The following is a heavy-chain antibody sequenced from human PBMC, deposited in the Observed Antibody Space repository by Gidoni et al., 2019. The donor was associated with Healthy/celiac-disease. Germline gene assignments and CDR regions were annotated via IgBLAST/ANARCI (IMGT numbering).Heavy chain of an antibody. CDR3: ARGSIDLGAYYYGSGSAGRFDP. D-gene: IGHD3-10*01. CDR2: MTPKSGNT. J-gene: IGHJ5*02. CDR1: GYTFTSYD. Sequence: QVQLVQSGAEVTKPGASVKVSCKASGYTFTSYDITWVRQDTGQGLEWMGWMTPKSGNTGYAQKVQGRVTMTRNTSISTAYRELSSLRSEDTAVYYCARGSIDLGAYYYGSGSAGRFDPWGQGTLVTVSS. V-gene: IGHV1-8*01.